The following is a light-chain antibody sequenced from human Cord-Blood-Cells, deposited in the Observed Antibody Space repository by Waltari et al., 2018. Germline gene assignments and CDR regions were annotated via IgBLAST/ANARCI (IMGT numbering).Light chain of an antibody. CDR1: SSDVGGYNY. Sequence: QSALTQPASVSGSPGQSITISCTGTSSDVGGYNYDSWYQPHPGKAPKLMIYEVSNPPLGVSYRFSGSKAGHTASLTISGLQAEDEADYYCSSYTSSSTLVVFGGGTKLTVL. CDR3: SSYTSSSTLVV. J-gene: IGLJ2*01. V-gene: IGLV2-14*01. CDR2: EVS.